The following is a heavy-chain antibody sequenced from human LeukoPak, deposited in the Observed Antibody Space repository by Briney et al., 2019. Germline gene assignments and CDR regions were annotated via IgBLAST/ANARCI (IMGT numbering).Heavy chain of an antibody. CDR3: ARDYDYPWGSYRYDAFDV. V-gene: IGHV3-74*01. D-gene: IGHD3-16*02. Sequence: GGSLRLSCAASGFTFSNYWMHWVRQAPGKELVWVSHINSDASTTTYADFVKGRSTISRDNAKNTLYLQMNSLGAEDTAVYYCARDYDYPWGSYRYDAFDVWGQGTVVTVSS. CDR1: GFTFSNYW. J-gene: IGHJ3*01. CDR2: INSDASTT.